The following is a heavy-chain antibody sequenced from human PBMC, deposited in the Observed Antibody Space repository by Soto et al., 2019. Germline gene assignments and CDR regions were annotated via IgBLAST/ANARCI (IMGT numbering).Heavy chain of an antibody. CDR3: AKRRSYDYIWGNYRSHDAFDI. J-gene: IGHJ3*02. V-gene: IGHV3-23*01. CDR2: ISGSGRST. Sequence: GGSLRLSCAASGFTFSSYAMSWVRQAPGKGLEWVSTISGSGRSTYYADSVKGRFTISRDNSKNTLYLRMNSLRAEDTAVYYCAKRRSYDYIWGNYRSHDAFDIWGQGTMVTVS. D-gene: IGHD3-16*02. CDR1: GFTFSSYA.